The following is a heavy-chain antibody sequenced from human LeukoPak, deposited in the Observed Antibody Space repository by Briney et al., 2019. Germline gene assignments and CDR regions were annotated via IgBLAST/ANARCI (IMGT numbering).Heavy chain of an antibody. Sequence: GGSLRLSCAASGFAVSSNYMSWVRQAPGKGLEWVSSISSSSTYIYYADSLKGRFTISRDNAKNSLYLQMNSLRVEDTAIYYCARDYSGWSLDPWGQGTLVTVSS. D-gene: IGHD5-12*01. CDR3: ARDYSGWSLDP. CDR1: GFAVSSNY. J-gene: IGHJ5*02. CDR2: ISSSSTYI. V-gene: IGHV3-21*06.